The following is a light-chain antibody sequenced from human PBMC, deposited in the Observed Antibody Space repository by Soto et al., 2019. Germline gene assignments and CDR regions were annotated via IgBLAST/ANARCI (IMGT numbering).Light chain of an antibody. CDR1: KILVHSGGIAY. J-gene: IGKJ5*01. CDR2: KVF. Sequence: DAVMTQSPLSLPVNRGQPASISCRSNKILVHSGGIAYFSWFQQRXGRSPRXXIYKVFNREAGVPAKFFSSGAGADCALKISRVEDEDVWVVYCMQGTHWPITFGQGTRLEIK. V-gene: IGKV2-30*02. CDR3: MQGTHWPIT.